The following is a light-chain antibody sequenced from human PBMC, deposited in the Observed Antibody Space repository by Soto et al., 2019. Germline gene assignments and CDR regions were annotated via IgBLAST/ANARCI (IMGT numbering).Light chain of an antibody. Sequence: QSVLTQPPSVSGAPGQRVTISCTGSRSNIGAGYDFHWYQQLPGTAPTLLIYRNNNRPSGVPDRFSGSKSGTSASLAITGLQAEDEADYYGQAYDSSLSGYVVGSWTNVTVL. CDR1: RSNIGAGYD. CDR3: QAYDSSLSGYV. J-gene: IGLJ1*01. CDR2: RNN. V-gene: IGLV1-40*01.